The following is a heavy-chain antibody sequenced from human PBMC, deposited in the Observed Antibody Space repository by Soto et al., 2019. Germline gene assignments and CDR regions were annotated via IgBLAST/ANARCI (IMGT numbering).Heavy chain of an antibody. J-gene: IGHJ6*03. Sequence: CKGSGYSFTIYWIGWVRQMPWKGLEWMGIIYPGDSDTNYNPSLKSRVTISVDTSKNQFSLKLSSVTAADTAVYYCARDGGVYSYGYPPDYYYMDVWGKGTTVTVSS. CDR2: IYPGDSDT. CDR1: GYSFTIYW. V-gene: IGHV5-51*01. D-gene: IGHD5-18*01. CDR3: ARDGGVYSYGYPPDYYYMDV.